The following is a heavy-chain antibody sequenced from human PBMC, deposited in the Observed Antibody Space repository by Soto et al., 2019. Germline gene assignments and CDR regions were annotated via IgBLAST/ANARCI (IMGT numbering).Heavy chain of an antibody. CDR2: INHSGST. D-gene: IGHD2-2*01. CDR1: GGSFSGYY. Sequence: QVQLQQWGAGLLKPSETLSLTCAVYGGSFSGYYWSWIRQPPGKGLEWIGEINHSGSTNYNPSLKSGGTISVDTSKNQFSLKLSSVTAADTAVYYCARVGPIVVVAAHFDYWGQGTLVTVSS. V-gene: IGHV4-34*01. J-gene: IGHJ4*02. CDR3: ARVGPIVVVAAHFDY.